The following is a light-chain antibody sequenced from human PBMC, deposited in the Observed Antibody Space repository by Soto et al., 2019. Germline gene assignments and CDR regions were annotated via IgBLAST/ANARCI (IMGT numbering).Light chain of an antibody. CDR2: RNN. CDR3: ATWDDSLNGVV. CDR1: SSNIGSNS. V-gene: IGLV1-44*01. J-gene: IGLJ2*01. Sequence: QSVLTQPPSASGTPGQRVTISCSGRSSNIGSNSVNWYQQLPGTAPKLLIYRNNQRPSGVPDRFSVSKSGTSASLAISGLQSEDEADYYCATWDDSLNGVVFGGGTKLTVL.